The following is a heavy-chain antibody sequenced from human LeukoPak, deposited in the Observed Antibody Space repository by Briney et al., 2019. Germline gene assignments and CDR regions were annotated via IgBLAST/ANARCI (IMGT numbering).Heavy chain of an antibody. J-gene: IGHJ4*02. CDR1: GFTFSSYS. V-gene: IGHV3-21*01. CDR2: ISSSSSYI. Sequence: GGSLRLSCAASGFTFSSYSMNWVRQAPGKGLEWVSSISSSSSYIYYADSVKGRFTISRDNSKNTVYLQMNSLRAEDTAVYYCAAPGVPAATYYFDYWGQGTLVTVSS. CDR3: AAPGVPAATYYFDY. D-gene: IGHD2-2*01.